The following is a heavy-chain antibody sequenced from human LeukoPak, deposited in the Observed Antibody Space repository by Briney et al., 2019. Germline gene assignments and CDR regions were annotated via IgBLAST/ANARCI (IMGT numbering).Heavy chain of an antibody. D-gene: IGHD3-16*01. CDR1: GGSISSGGYS. J-gene: IGHJ3*02. V-gene: IGHV4-30-2*01. Sequence: TLSLTCAVSGGSISSGGYSWSWIRQPPGKGLEWIGYIYHSGSTYYNPSLKSRVTISVDRSKNQFSLKLSSVTAADTAVYYCARAASYDGVAFDIWGQGTMVTVSS. CDR2: IYHSGST. CDR3: ARAASYDGVAFDI.